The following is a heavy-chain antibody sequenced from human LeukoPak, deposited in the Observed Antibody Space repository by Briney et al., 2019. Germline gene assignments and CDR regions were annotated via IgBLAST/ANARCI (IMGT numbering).Heavy chain of an antibody. CDR3: ARDSGLRYFDWLSKYYYYMDV. Sequence: ASVKVSCKASGYTFSGYYMHWVRQAPGQGLEWMGWINPNSGGTIYAQKFQGRVTMTRDTSISTAYMELSRLRSEDTAVYYCARDSGLRYFDWLSKYYYYMDVWGKGTTVTISS. CDR1: GYTFSGYY. CDR2: INPNSGGT. D-gene: IGHD3-9*01. V-gene: IGHV1-2*02. J-gene: IGHJ6*03.